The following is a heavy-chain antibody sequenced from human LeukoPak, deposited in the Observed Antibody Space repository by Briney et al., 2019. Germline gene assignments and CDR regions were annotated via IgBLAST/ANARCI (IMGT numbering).Heavy chain of an antibody. J-gene: IGHJ5*02. V-gene: IGHV1-8*01. Sequence: ASVKVSCKASGYTFTSYDINWVRQATGQGLEWMGWMNPNSGNTGYAQKFQGRVTMTRNTSISTAYMELSSLRSEDTAVYYCARDPKGATIFGVVTTNWFDPWGQGTLVTVSS. CDR3: ARDPKGATIFGVVTTNWFDP. CDR2: MNPNSGNT. D-gene: IGHD3-3*01. CDR1: GYTFTSYD.